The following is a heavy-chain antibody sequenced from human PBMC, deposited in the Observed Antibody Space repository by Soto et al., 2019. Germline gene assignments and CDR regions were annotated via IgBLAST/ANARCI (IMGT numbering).Heavy chain of an antibody. CDR3: ARVAPGRGGKKYYFDY. CDR2: INHSGST. J-gene: IGHJ4*02. CDR1: GGSFSGYY. Sequence: SETLSLTCAVYGGSFSGYYWSWIRQPPGKGLEWIGEINHSGSTNYNPSLKSRVTISVDTSKNQFSLKLSSVTAADTAVYYCARVAPGRGGKKYYFDYWGQGTLVTSPQ. D-gene: IGHD3-16*01. V-gene: IGHV4-34*01.